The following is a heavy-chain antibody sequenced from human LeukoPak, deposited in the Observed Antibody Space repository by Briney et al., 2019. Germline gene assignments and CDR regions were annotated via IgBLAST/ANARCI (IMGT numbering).Heavy chain of an antibody. Sequence: PSETLSLTCAVSGYSITSGYYWGWIRQPPGKGLEWIGSIYHSGSTSYNPSLKSRVTISLDTSKNQFSLKLSSVTAADTAVYYCARASDVWGCDPFVVDPWGQGTLVTVSS. CDR1: GYSITSGYY. CDR2: IYHSGST. D-gene: IGHD3-16*01. CDR3: ARASDVWGCDPFVVDP. V-gene: IGHV4-38-2*01. J-gene: IGHJ5*02.